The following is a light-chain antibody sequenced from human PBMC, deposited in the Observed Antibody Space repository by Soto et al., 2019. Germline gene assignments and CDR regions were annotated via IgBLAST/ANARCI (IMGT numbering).Light chain of an antibody. J-gene: IGKJ1*01. V-gene: IGKV3D-15*02. CDR2: AAS. CDR1: QSVTSN. Sequence: EIVLTQSPDTLAVSPGEVATLSCWASQSVTSNLAWYQQKRGQAPRLLIYAASTRATGVPARFSGSGSGTEFTLTISSLQSEDFAVYYCQQYGSSPTTFGQGTKVDIK. CDR3: QQYGSSPTT.